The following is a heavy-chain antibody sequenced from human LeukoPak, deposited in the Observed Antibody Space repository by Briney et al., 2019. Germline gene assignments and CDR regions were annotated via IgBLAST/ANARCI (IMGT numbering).Heavy chain of an antibody. CDR1: GCSISSGGYS. CDR2: IYHSGST. D-gene: IGHD5-18*01. V-gene: IGHV4-30-2*01. CDR3: ASGGYSYGYSGLGY. Sequence: SETLSLTCAVSGCSISSGGYSWSWIRQPPGMGLEWIGYIYHSGSTYYNPSLKSRVTISVDRTKNQFSLKLSSVTAADTAVYYCASGGYSYGYSGLGYWGQGTLVTVSS. J-gene: IGHJ4*02.